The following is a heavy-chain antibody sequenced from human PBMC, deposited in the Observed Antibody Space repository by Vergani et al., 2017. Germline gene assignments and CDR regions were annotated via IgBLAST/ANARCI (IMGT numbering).Heavy chain of an antibody. CDR1: GGSISSGSYY. CDR2: IYTSGST. CDR3: ARRRWLQSLDY. V-gene: IGHV4-61*02. D-gene: IGHD5-24*01. Sequence: QLQLQESGPGLVKPSETLSLTCTVSGGSISSGSYYWSWIRQPAGKGLEWIGRIYTSGSTNYNPSLKSRVTISVDTSKNQFTLKLSSVTAADTAVYYCARRRWLQSLDYWGQGTRVTVSS. J-gene: IGHJ4*02.